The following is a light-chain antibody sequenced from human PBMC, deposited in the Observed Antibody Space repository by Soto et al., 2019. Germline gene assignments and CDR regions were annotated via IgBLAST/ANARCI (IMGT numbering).Light chain of an antibody. J-gene: IGKJ1*01. CDR3: HQYTYWHPET. CDR2: GAS. CDR1: QSVSTD. V-gene: IGKV3-15*01. Sequence: EIVMTQSPATLYVSLGERATLSFRASQSVSTDLAWYQQTPGQAPRLLIFGASTRANGIPARFSGSGSGTDFILTLSSLQSEDSAVYDCHQYTYWHPETFGQGTQVDIK.